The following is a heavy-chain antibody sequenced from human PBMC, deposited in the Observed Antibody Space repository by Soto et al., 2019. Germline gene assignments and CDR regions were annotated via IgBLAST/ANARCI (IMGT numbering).Heavy chain of an antibody. D-gene: IGHD3-22*01. V-gene: IGHV4-30-2*01. J-gene: IGHJ6*02. CDR1: GGSISSGGYS. CDR2: IYHSGST. CDR3: ARESRPRDSISLVGDV. Sequence: ASETLSLTCAVSGGSISSGGYSWSWIRQPPGKGLEWIGYIYHSGSTYYNPSLKSRVTISVDRSKNQFSLKLSSVTAADTAVYYCARESRPRDSISLVGDVWGQGTTVTVSS.